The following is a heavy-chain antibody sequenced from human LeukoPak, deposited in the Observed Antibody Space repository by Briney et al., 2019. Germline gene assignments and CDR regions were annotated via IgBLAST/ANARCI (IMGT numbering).Heavy chain of an antibody. D-gene: IGHD3-10*01. J-gene: IGHJ6*02. V-gene: IGHV5-51*01. Sequence: LGESLKISCKGSGYSFTSYWIGWVRQMPGKGLEWMGIIYPGDSDTRYSPSFQGQVTTSADKSISTAYLQWSSLKASDTAMYYCARAGLGWYYGSGSYSPSIGYYYYGMDVWGQGTTVTVSS. CDR2: IYPGDSDT. CDR1: GYSFTSYW. CDR3: ARAGLGWYYGSGSYSPSIGYYYYGMDV.